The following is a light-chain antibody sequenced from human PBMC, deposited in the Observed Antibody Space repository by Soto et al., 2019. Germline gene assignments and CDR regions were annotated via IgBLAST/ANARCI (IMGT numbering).Light chain of an antibody. J-gene: IGLJ1*01. CDR2: DVT. V-gene: IGLV2-14*03. Sequence: HSALTQPSPVSGSPGQSITSPCTGASSEVGGYNYVSWYQHHPGKAPKLIIYDVTNRPSGVSNPFSGSKSGNTASLTISGLQPEDEADYYCGSYATSNTRQIVFGTGTKVTVL. CDR3: GSYATSNTRQIV. CDR1: SSEVGGYNY.